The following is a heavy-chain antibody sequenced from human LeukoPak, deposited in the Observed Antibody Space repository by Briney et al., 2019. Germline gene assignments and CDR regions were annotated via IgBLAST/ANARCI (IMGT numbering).Heavy chain of an antibody. Sequence: GGSLRLSCEASGFTFSTFAMIWVRQPPGKGLEWVSSIFPSGGEIHYADSVRGRFTISRDNSKNTLYLQMNSLRADDTAVYYCAKDFRAKSGSGSYGWFDPWGQGTLVTVSS. J-gene: IGHJ5*02. V-gene: IGHV3-23*01. CDR2: IFPSGGEI. CDR1: GFTFSTFA. CDR3: AKDFRAKSGSGSYGWFDP. D-gene: IGHD3-10*01.